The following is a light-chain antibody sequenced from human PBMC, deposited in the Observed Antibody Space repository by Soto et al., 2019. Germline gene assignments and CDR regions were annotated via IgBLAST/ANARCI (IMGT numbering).Light chain of an antibody. CDR3: LLSYNGPYV. CDR2: DTT. CDR1: TGAVTNGHY. J-gene: IGLJ1*01. V-gene: IGLV7-46*01. Sequence: QTFLTQEPSLTVSPGGTVTLTCGSSTGAVTNGHYPYWFQQKPGQAPRTLIYDTTNRHSWTPARFSGSLLGGKAALTLSGAQPEDEAEYYCLLSYNGPYVFGTGTKVTVL.